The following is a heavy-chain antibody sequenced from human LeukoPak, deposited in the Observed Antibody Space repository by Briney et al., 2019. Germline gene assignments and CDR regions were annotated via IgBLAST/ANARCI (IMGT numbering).Heavy chain of an antibody. CDR2: VNYRGSP. CDR1: GGSFSGYL. Sequence: SETLSLTCDVPGGSFSGYLWSWIRQSPGKGLEWIGEVNYRGSPHYNPSLESRVTISVDTSKNQLSLKLTSATAADTALYYCSRSGLTGMREYERADYYYYGMDLWGQGTAVTV. V-gene: IGHV4-34*01. CDR3: SRSGLTGMREYERADYYYYGMDL. D-gene: IGHD2-2*01. J-gene: IGHJ6*02.